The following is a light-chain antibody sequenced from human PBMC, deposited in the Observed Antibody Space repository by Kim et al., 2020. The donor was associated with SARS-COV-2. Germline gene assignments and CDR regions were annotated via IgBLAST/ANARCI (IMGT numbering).Light chain of an antibody. CDR2: YDS. J-gene: IGLJ3*02. CDR1: NIGSRS. V-gene: IGLV3-21*04. CDR3: QVWDSSSDHPV. Sequence: APGKTARSTCGGNNIGSRSVHWYQQKPGQAPVLVIYYDSDRPSGIPERFSGSNSGNTATLTIGRVEAGDEADYYCQVWDSSSDHPVFGGGTQLTVL.